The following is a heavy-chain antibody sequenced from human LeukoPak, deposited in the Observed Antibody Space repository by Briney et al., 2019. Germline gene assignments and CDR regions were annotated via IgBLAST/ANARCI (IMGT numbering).Heavy chain of an antibody. V-gene: IGHV3-33*01. CDR1: GITFSSYG. Sequence: PGRSLRLSCAASGITFSSYGMHWVRQAPGKGLEWVAVIWYDGSNKYYADSVKGRFTISRVNSKNTLYLQMNSLRAEDTAVYYCARLGYSYESDYWGQGTLVTVSS. CDR2: IWYDGSNK. CDR3: ARLGYSYESDY. D-gene: IGHD5-18*01. J-gene: IGHJ4*02.